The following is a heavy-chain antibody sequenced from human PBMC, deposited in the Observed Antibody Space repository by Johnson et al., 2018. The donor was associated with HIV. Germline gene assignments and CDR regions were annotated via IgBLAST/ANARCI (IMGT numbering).Heavy chain of an antibody. V-gene: IGHV3-20*04. CDR3: AREGFGDGAFDI. J-gene: IGHJ3*02. D-gene: IGHD3-10*01. CDR2: MNWTGGST. Sequence: MLLVESGGGVVRPGGSLRLSCAASGFTFDDYGMSWVRQAPGKGLAWVAGMNWTGGSTGYADRVKGRVTISRDKPQNSLYLQMTSLRAEDTALYYCAREGFGDGAFDIWGQGTMVTVSS. CDR1: GFTFDDYG.